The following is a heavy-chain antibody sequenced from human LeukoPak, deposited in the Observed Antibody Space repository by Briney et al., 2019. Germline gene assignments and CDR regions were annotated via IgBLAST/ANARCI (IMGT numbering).Heavy chain of an antibody. V-gene: IGHV3-48*02. J-gene: IGHJ6*02. D-gene: IGHD2-2*01. CDR2: ISSSSSTI. CDR3: ARVLSTRYCSSTSCYYPRFPRYYYGMDV. Sequence: GGSLRLSCAASGFTFSSYSMNWVRQAPGKGLEWVSYISSSSSTIYYADSVKGRFTISRDNAKNSLYLQMNSLRDEDTAVYYCARVLSTRYCSSTSCYYPRFPRYYYGMDVWGQGTTVTVSS. CDR1: GFTFSSYS.